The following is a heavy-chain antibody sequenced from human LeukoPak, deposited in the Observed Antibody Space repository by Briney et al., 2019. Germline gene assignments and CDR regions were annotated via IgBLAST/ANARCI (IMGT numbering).Heavy chain of an antibody. Sequence: ASVKVSCKASGYTFTGYYMHWVRQAPGQGLEWMGWINTNTGNPTYAQGFTGRSVFSLDTSVSTAYLQISSLKAEDTAVYYCARVLHEAAAGSWGQGTLVTVSS. CDR3: ARVLHEAAAGS. CDR1: GYTFTGYY. CDR2: INTNTGNP. D-gene: IGHD6-13*01. V-gene: IGHV7-4-1*02. J-gene: IGHJ5*02.